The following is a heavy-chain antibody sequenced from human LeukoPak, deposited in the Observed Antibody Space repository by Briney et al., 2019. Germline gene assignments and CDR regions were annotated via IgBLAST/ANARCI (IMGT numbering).Heavy chain of an antibody. V-gene: IGHV3-30*19. CDR2: VSADGSNK. CDR1: GFTFSYYG. Sequence: GGSLRLSCAASGFTFSYYGMHWVRQAPGKGPEWVAAVSADGSNKYFADTVKGRFTISSDISKNALYLEMNSLRLEDTAVYFCARGTYSSGRCDVFDIWGQGTMVTVCS. D-gene: IGHD3-22*01. CDR3: ARGTYSSGRCDVFDI. J-gene: IGHJ3*02.